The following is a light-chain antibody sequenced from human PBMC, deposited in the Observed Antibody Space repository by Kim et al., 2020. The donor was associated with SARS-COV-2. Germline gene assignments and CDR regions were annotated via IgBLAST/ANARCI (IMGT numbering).Light chain of an antibody. CDR3: QQYDNYPWT. V-gene: IGKV1-5*01. CDR2: DAF. Sequence: DIQITQSPSTLSASVGDRVTISCRASQSVGGWLAWYQQKPGRAPKVLIYDAFSLESGVPSRFSGSGSGTEFTLTISSLQPDDFATYYCQQYDNYPWTFGQGTKVDIK. J-gene: IGKJ1*01. CDR1: QSVGGW.